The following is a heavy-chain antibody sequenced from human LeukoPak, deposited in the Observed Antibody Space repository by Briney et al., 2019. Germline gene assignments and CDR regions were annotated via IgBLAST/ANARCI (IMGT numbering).Heavy chain of an antibody. CDR3: VRAGDSSGRYRGSDL. CDR1: GFTFHNYG. J-gene: IGHJ4*02. CDR2: ISWKGGIP. Sequence: GGSLRLSCVASGFTFHNYGMNWVRQRPGKGLEWVSAISWKGGIPHYADSVKGRFTISRANAQTSLYLQMDTLRADDTALYYGVRAGDSSGRYRGSDLWGQGTLDTVSS. D-gene: IGHD6-19*01. V-gene: IGHV3-20*04.